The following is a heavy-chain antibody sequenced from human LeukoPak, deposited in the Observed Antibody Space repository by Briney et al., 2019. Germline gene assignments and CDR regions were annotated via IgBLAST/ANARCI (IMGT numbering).Heavy chain of an antibody. CDR1: GFTLSSYW. V-gene: IGHV3-23*01. J-gene: IGHJ4*02. D-gene: IGHD3-10*01. CDR2: ISPSADIK. Sequence: GGSLRLSCAASGFTLSSYWMNWVRQAPGKGLEWVSGISPSADIKYYADSVKGRFTISRDNSKNMLYLEVISLTADDTAVYYCAKDDAWLRFGEWSQGTLVTVSS. CDR3: AKDDAWLRFGE.